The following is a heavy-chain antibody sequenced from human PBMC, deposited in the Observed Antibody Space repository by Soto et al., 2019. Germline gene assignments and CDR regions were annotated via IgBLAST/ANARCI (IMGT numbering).Heavy chain of an antibody. Sequence: QVQLQESGPGLVKPAQTLSLTCNVSGGSVLSGGYYWSWIRQRPGKGLQWIGSIHYSGTTYYDPSLKSRLTLSVDTSNNQFSLKLSALTAADTAVYYCAREPGDSGDYARGYFDHWGQGVPVTVSS. V-gene: IGHV4-31*03. D-gene: IGHD4-17*01. CDR2: IHYSGTT. CDR1: GGSVLSGGYY. J-gene: IGHJ4*02. CDR3: AREPGDSGDYARGYFDH.